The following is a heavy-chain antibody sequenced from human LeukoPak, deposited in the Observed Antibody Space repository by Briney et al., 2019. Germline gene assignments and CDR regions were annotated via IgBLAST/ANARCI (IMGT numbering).Heavy chain of an antibody. Sequence: ASVKVSCKASGYTFTAYHMHWVRQAPGQGLEWMGRINPNSDDTNYAQKFQGRVTMTRDTSIGTAYMELSRLRSDDTAVYYCARDYCSSTSCLFDYWGQGTLVSVSS. J-gene: IGHJ4*02. D-gene: IGHD2-2*01. CDR3: ARDYCSSTSCLFDY. CDR1: GYTFTAYH. CDR2: INPNSDDT. V-gene: IGHV1-2*06.